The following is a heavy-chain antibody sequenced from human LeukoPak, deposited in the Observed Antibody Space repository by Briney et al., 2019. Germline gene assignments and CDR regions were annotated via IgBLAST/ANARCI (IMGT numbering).Heavy chain of an antibody. CDR1: GFTFSSYS. D-gene: IGHD2-2*01. V-gene: IGHV3-21*04. J-gene: IGHJ4*02. Sequence: GGSLRLSCAASGFTFSSYSMNWVRQAPGKGLEWVSSISSSSSYIYYADSVKGRFTISRDNAKNSLYLQMNSLRAEDTALYYCAKGYCSSTSCPNDYWGQGTLVTVSS. CDR3: AKGYCSSTSCPNDY. CDR2: ISSSSSYI.